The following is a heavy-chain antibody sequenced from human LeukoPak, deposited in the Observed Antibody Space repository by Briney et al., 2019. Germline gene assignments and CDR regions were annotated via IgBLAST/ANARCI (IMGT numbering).Heavy chain of an antibody. J-gene: IGHJ4*02. Sequence: GGSLRLSCAASGFTFSSFAMSWVRQAPGKGLEWVSAISSTDAGTYHADSVRGRFTISRDSSKNTLYLQMNSLRAEDAAVYYCAKAPVTSCRGAYCYPFDYWGQGTLVTVSS. CDR2: ISSTDAGT. V-gene: IGHV3-23*01. CDR1: GFTFSSFA. D-gene: IGHD2-21*01. CDR3: AKAPVTSCRGAYCYPFDY.